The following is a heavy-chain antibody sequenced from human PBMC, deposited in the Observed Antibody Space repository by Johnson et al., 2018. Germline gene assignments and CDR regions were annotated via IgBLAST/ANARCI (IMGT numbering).Heavy chain of an antibody. Sequence: QVQLQQWGAGLLKPSETLSLNCAVYAGSFRGYYWSWIRQPPGKGLEWIGEINHSGSPNYNPSLKSRVTISVDTSKNHFSLKLTSVPAPDTAVYYCARGSGYDYYYNYYSMDVWGQGTTVTVSS. D-gene: IGHD5-12*01. CDR1: AGSFRGYY. V-gene: IGHV4-34*01. J-gene: IGHJ6*02. CDR3: ARGSGYDYYYNYYSMDV. CDR2: INHSGSP.